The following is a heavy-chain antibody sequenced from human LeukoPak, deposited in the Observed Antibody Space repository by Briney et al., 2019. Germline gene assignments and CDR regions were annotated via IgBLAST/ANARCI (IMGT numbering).Heavy chain of an antibody. J-gene: IGHJ4*02. CDR3: ARGRGELLFDY. D-gene: IGHD3-10*01. CDR1: GGSISSGGYY. CDR2: IYYSGST. V-gene: IGHV4-31*01. Sequence: SETLSLTCTVPGGSISSGGYYWRWIRQPPGKRLEGVGYIYYSGSTYYNPYLKSVVSISVDTSKRQFSLKRSSVTAADTAVYYCARGRGELLFDYWGQGTLGTVSS.